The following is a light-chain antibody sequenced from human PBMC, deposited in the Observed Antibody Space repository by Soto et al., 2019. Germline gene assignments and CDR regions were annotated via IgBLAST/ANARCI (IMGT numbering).Light chain of an antibody. J-gene: IGKJ1*01. CDR3: QQYGSSPPT. V-gene: IGKV4-1*01. CDR2: WAS. CDR1: QSVLYSSNNKNY. Sequence: DLLLTPSPYSLSVSLGARATINCKSSQSVLYSSNNKNYLAWYQQKPGQPPKLLIYWASTRESGVPGRFSGSGSGTDFTLTISRLEPEDFAVYYCQQYGSSPPTFGQGTKVDIK.